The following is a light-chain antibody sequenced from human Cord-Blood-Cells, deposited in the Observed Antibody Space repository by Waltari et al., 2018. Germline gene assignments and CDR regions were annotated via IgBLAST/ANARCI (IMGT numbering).Light chain of an antibody. V-gene: IGLV2-8*01. CDR2: EVS. CDR1: SSDVGGYNY. CDR3: SSYAGSNNYV. Sequence: QSALTQPPSASGSPGQLVTISCTGTSSDVGGYNYVSWYQQHPGKAPKLMIYEVSKRPSGVPARFSGSKSGNTAALTVSGLQAEDEADYYCSSYAGSNNYVFGTGTKVTVL. J-gene: IGLJ1*01.